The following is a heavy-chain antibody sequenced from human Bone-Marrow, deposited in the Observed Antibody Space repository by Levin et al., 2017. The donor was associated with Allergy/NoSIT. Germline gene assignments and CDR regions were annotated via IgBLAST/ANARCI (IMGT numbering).Heavy chain of an antibody. Sequence: GESLKISCVASGFPFINAWMHWVRQAPGKGLEWVGRIKSKRDGGTTDHAAPVKGRFTFSRDDLENTVYLHMSGLKTEDTAVYYCTTLPLLQFSEWSSRGYYGVDVWGQGTTVTVSS. CDR3: TTLPLLQFSEWSSRGYYGVDV. CDR2: IKSKRDGGTT. D-gene: IGHD3-3*01. CDR1: GFPFINAW. J-gene: IGHJ6*02. V-gene: IGHV3-15*07.